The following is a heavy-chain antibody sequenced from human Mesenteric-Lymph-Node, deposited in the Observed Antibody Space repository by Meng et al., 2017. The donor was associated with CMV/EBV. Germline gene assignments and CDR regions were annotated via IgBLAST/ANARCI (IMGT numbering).Heavy chain of an antibody. CDR3: AKDLSGTTLYYYYGMDV. Sequence: AGSLRLSCAASGFTFSSCWMSWVRQAPGKGLEWVANIKEDGSEKYYVDSVRGRFTISRDNSKNTLYLQMNSLRAEDTAVYYCAKDLSGTTLYYYYGMDVWGQGTTVTVSS. D-gene: IGHD1-7*01. J-gene: IGHJ6*02. CDR2: IKEDGSEK. CDR1: GFTFSSCW. V-gene: IGHV3-7*01.